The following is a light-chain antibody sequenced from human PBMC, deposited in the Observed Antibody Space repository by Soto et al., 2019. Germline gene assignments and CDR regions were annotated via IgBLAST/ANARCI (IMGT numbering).Light chain of an antibody. V-gene: IGLV1-47*01. CDR1: NSNIGSKD. CDR2: KNN. CDR3: AAWDVTLSAV. J-gene: IGLJ3*02. Sequence: LTQPPSASGAPGQRVTISCSGSNSNIGSKDVYWYQQFPGTAPKLLIYKNNQRPSGVPARFSASKAGTSASLAISGLRSEDEAHYYCAAWDVTLSAVFGGGTKLTVL.